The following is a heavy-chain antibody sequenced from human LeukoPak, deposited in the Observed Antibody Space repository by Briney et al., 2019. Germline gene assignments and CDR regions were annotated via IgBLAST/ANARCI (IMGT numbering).Heavy chain of an antibody. D-gene: IGHD5-18*01. Sequence: KPSETLSLTCTVSGGSISSYYWSWIRQPPGKGLEWIGYIYYSGSTNYNPSLKSRVTISVDTSKNQFSLKLSSVTAADTAVHYCARLVDTAMVRYFVLWGRGTLVTVSS. CDR1: GGSISSYY. CDR3: ARLVDTAMVRYFVL. CDR2: IYYSGST. V-gene: IGHV4-59*01. J-gene: IGHJ2*01.